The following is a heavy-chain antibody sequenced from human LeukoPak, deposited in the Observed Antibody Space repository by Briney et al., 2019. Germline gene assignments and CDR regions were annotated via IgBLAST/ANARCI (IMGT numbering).Heavy chain of an antibody. D-gene: IGHD6-19*01. CDR1: GGSISSSSYY. CDR2: IYYSGST. CDR3: ARDAHSGGWY. Sequence: ETLSLTCAVSGGSISSSSYYWGWIRQPPGKGLEWIGSIYYSGSTYYNPSLKSRVTISVDTSKNQFSLKLSSVTAADTAVYYCARDAHSGGWYWGQGTLVTVSS. V-gene: IGHV4-39*07. J-gene: IGHJ4*02.